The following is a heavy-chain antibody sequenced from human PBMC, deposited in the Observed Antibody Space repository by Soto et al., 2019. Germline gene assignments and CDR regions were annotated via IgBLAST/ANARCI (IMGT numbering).Heavy chain of an antibody. J-gene: IGHJ5*02. CDR2: ISAYNGNT. D-gene: IGHD2-8*02. V-gene: IGHV1-18*01. CDR3: ARDGGVQARFDP. Sequence: QVQLVQSGAEVKKPGASVKVSCKASGYTFTSYGISWVRQAPGKGLEWMGWISAYNGNTNYAQQLQGRVTMNTDTGTITAYMELRRLTSADTAVYYCARDGGVQARFDPWGQGTLVTVSS. CDR1: GYTFTSYG.